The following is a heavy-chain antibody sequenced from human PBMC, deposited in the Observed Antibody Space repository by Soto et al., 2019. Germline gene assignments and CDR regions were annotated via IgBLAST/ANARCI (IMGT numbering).Heavy chain of an antibody. CDR3: ARVPDY. V-gene: IGHV4-59*01. D-gene: IGHD2-2*01. CDR1: GDSLSTYY. CDR2: IYYIGRT. Sequence: PSDTLSLTCTVSGDSLSTYYWNWIRQPVGKGLEWIGYIYYIGRTNYNPSLRSRVTISIDTSKNQISLNLDSVTAADTGVYYCARVPDYWGQGILVTVSS. J-gene: IGHJ4*02.